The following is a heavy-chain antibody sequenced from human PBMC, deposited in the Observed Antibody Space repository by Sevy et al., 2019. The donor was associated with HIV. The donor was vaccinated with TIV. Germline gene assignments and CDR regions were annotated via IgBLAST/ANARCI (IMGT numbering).Heavy chain of an antibody. Sequence: ASVKVSCKASGYTFTSYYMHWVRQAPGQGLEWMGIINPSGGSTSYAQKFQGRVTMTRDTSTSTVYMELSSLRSEDTAVYSCARVIVDYYGNYYYGMDVWGQGTTVTVSS. CDR1: GYTFTSYY. CDR2: INPSGGST. V-gene: IGHV1-46*03. CDR3: ARVIVDYYGNYYYGMDV. D-gene: IGHD3-22*01. J-gene: IGHJ6*02.